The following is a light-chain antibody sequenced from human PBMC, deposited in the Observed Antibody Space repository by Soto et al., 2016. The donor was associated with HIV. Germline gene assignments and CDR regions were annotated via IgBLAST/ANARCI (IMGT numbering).Light chain of an antibody. J-gene: IGKJ4*01. CDR1: QGISSY. V-gene: IGKV1-8*01. CDR3: QQYYSYPIT. CDR2: AAS. Sequence: AIRMTQSPSSLSASTGDRVTITCRASQGISSYLAWYQQKPGKAPKLLTYAASTLQSGVPSRFSGSGSGTDFTLTISCLQSEDFATYYCQQYYSYPITFGGGTKVEIK.